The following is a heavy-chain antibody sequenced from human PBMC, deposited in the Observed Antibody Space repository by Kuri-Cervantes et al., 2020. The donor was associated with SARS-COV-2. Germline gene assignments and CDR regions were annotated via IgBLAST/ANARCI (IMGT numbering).Heavy chain of an antibody. D-gene: IGHD2-2*01. CDR1: GYTFTSYG. CDR3: ARDYIVVVPAATNEFDP. Sequence: ASVKVSCKASGYTFTSYGISWVRQAPGQGLEWMGWISAYNGNTNYAQKLQGRVTMTTDTSISTAYMELSSLRSEDTAVYYCARDYIVVVPAATNEFDPWGQGTLVTVSS. J-gene: IGHJ5*02. V-gene: IGHV1-18*01. CDR2: ISAYNGNT.